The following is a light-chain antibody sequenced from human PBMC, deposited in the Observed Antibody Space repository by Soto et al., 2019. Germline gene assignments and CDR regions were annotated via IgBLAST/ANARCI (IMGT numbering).Light chain of an antibody. V-gene: IGKV1-33*01. CDR3: QHSDHLPL. J-gene: IGKJ3*01. CDR1: HDIGNY. Sequence: DIQMTQSPSSVSASVGDRVTMTCRASHDIGNYLNWYQHKPGKAPNLVIYGAFNLETWVPSRFSGGGSGTDFTFTISSLRPEDIATYYCQHSDHLPLFGPGTKVDIK. CDR2: GAF.